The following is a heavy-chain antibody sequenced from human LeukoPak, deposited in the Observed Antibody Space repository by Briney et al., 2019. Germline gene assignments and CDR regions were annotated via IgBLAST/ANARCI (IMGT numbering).Heavy chain of an antibody. Sequence: ASVKVSCKASGYTFTYYAIHWVRQAPGQRLEWMGWINAGNGNTKYSQKFQGRVTITRDTSASTAYMELRSLRSEDTAVYYCARGVSASSGWYVIDHWGQGTLVTSPQ. D-gene: IGHD6-19*01. J-gene: IGHJ5*02. CDR2: INAGNGNT. V-gene: IGHV1-3*01. CDR1: GYTFTYYA. CDR3: ARGVSASSGWYVIDH.